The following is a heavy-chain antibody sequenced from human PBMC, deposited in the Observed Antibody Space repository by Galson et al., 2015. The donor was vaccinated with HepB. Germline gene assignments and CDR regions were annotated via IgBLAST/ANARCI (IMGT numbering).Heavy chain of an antibody. CDR1: GFIFSNYN. CDR3: ARLGPYNYDTRAYSHPSDF. CDR2: ITSGGSYR. V-gene: IGHV3-21*01. Sequence: SLRLSCAVSGFIFSNYNMNWVRQAPGKGLEWVSSITSGGSYRDYADSVKGRFTVSRDDANNSLFLQMNGLSAEDTAVYYCARLGPYNYDTRAYSHPSDFWGPGTVVTVSS. J-gene: IGHJ4*02. D-gene: IGHD3-16*01.